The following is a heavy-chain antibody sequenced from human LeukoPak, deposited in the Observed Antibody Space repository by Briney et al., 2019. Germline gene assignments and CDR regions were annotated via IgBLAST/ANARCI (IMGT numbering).Heavy chain of an antibody. V-gene: IGHV1-46*01. CDR2: INPSGGST. J-gene: IGHJ3*01. CDR3: ARGPQVGAFDL. D-gene: IGHD1-26*01. CDR1: GYTFTSYY. Sequence: ASVKVSCKASGYTFTSYYMHWVRQAPGQGLEWMGIINPSGGSTNYAQKFQGRVTITADESTSTAYMELSSLRSEDTAVYYCARGPQVGAFDLWGLGTMVTVSS.